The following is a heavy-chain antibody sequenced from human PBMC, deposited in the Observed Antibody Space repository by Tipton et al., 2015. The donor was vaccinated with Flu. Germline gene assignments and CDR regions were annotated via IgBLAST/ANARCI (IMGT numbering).Heavy chain of an antibody. D-gene: IGHD3-3*01. CDR1: GFSVANNH. J-gene: IGHJ4*02. CDR2: ISGSGDSS. Sequence: QLVQSGGGLLRPGGSLRLSCAASGFSVANNHMNWVRQAPGKGLEWVSGISGSGDSSYYADSVKGRFTISRDNSKNTLYLQMNSLRAEDTAIYYCAKDSFRRAGTIFGVVLTGDFDFWGQGTLVTVSS. V-gene: IGHV3-23*04. CDR3: AKDSFRRAGTIFGVVLTGDFDF.